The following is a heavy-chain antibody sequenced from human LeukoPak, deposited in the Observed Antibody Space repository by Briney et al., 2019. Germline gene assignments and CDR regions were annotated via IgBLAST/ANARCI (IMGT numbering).Heavy chain of an antibody. CDR1: GFTFSTYA. J-gene: IGHJ6*02. Sequence: PGGSLRLSCAASGFTFSTYAMSWVRQAPGKGLEWVSTISATGGNTYYADSVKGRFTISRDNSKNSLYLQMNSLRTEDTALYYCAKGTPIYGMDVWGQGTTVTVSS. CDR3: AKGTPIYGMDV. CDR2: ISATGGNT. V-gene: IGHV3-23*01.